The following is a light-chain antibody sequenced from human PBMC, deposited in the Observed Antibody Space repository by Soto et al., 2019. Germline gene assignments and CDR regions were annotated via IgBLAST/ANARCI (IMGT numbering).Light chain of an antibody. J-gene: IGLJ1*01. V-gene: IGLV2-14*01. CDR2: DVS. CDR1: SSDVGSYNY. Sequence: QSVLTQPASVSGSPGQSITISCTGTSSDVGSYNYVSWYQQHPGKAPKLLIYDVSNRPSGVSNRFSGSKSGNTAPLTISGLQAEDEADYYCSSYTSSSTLAFGTGTKVTVL. CDR3: SSYTSSSTLA.